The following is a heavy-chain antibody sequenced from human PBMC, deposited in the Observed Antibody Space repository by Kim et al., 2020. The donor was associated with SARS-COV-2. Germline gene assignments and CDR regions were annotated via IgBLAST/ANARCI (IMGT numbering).Heavy chain of an antibody. CDR1: GFTFSSYA. J-gene: IGHJ4*02. CDR3: ASRGYYIDF. V-gene: IGHV3-48*02. D-gene: IGHD6-13*01. Sequence: GSLRLSCAASGFTFSSYAMTWVRQAPGKGLEWVSFISSTGSIIYYADSVEGRFTISRDNAKNSVSLQMNSLRDEDTAMYYCASRGYYIDFWGQGTLVTVSS. CDR2: ISSTGSII.